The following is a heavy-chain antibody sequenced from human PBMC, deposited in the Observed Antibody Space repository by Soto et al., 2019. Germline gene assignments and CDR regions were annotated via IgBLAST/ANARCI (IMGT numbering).Heavy chain of an antibody. J-gene: IGHJ5*02. Sequence: ASVKVSCKASGGTFSSYAISWVRQAPGQGLEWMGGIIPIFGTANYAQKFQGRVTITADESTSTAYMELSSLRSEDTAVYYCARDENYYDSSGYSGWPWGQGTLVTVSS. CDR2: IIPIFGTA. CDR3: ARDENYYDSSGYSGWP. CDR1: GGTFSSYA. D-gene: IGHD3-22*01. V-gene: IGHV1-69*13.